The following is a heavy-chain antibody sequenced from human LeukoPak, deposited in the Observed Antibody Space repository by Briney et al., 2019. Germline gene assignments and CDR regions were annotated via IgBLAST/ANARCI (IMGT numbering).Heavy chain of an antibody. D-gene: IGHD2-8*01. CDR3: ARPLVRTRYYFDY. Sequence: GGSLRLSCAASGFTFSTYWMSWVRQAPGKGLEWVANIKQDGSEKYYVDSVKGRFTISRDNSKNTLYLQMNSLRAEDTAVYYCARPLVRTRYYFDYWGQGTLVTVSS. J-gene: IGHJ4*02. CDR2: IKQDGSEK. V-gene: IGHV3-7*01. CDR1: GFTFSTYW.